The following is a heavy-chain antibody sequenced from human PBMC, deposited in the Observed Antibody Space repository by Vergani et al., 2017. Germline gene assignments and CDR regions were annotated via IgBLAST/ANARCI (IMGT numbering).Heavy chain of an antibody. D-gene: IGHD6-6*01. CDR2: IIPIFGTA. V-gene: IGHV1-69*01. CDR3: ASTLTIAARRPDYYYYYMDV. J-gene: IGHJ6*03. Sequence: QVQLVQSGAEVKKPGSSVKVSCKASGGTFSSYAISWVRQAPGQGLEWMGGIIPIFGTANYAQKFQGRVTITADESTSTAYMELSSLRSEDTAVYYCASTLTIAARRPDYYYYYMDVWGKGTTVTVSS. CDR1: GGTFSSYA.